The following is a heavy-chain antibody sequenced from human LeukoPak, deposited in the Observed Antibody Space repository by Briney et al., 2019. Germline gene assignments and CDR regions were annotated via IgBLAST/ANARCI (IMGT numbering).Heavy chain of an antibody. J-gene: IGHJ4*02. Sequence: SETLSLTCTVSGSSISSFHWNWLRQSPGRGLEWIGYVYGGGVTNYNPSLRFRVTMSIDTSKNKFSLNLKSVTAEDTAVYYCARSVGSNWSYFFDYWGQGTLVTVSS. CDR2: VYGGGVT. CDR3: ARSVGSNWSYFFDY. D-gene: IGHD6-13*01. V-gene: IGHV4-59*01. CDR1: GSSISSFH.